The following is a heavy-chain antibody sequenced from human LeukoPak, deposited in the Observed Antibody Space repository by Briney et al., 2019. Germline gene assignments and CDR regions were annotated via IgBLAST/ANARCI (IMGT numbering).Heavy chain of an antibody. V-gene: IGHV4-31*03. CDR3: ARGRSSWFDP. CDR2: IYYSGST. J-gene: IGHJ5*02. Sequence: PSKTLSLTCTVSGGSISSGGYYWSWIRQHPGKGLEWIGYIYYSGSTYYNPSLKSRVTISVDTSKNQFSLKLSSVTAADTAVYYCARGRSSWFDPWGQGTLVTVSS. CDR1: GGSISSGGYY. D-gene: IGHD3-10*01.